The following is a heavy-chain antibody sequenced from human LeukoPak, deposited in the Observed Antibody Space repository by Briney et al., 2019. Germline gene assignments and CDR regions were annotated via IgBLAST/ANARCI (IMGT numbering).Heavy chain of an antibody. CDR3: ARGNYDFWSGYSFDY. CDR1: GFTFSSYA. D-gene: IGHD3-3*01. V-gene: IGHV3-30-3*01. Sequence: GGSLRLSCAASGFTFSSYAMHWVRQAPGKGLEWVAVISYDGSNKYYADSVKGRFTISRDNSKNTLYLQMNSLRAEDTAVYYCARGNYDFWSGYSFDYWGQGTLVTVSS. CDR2: ISYDGSNK. J-gene: IGHJ4*02.